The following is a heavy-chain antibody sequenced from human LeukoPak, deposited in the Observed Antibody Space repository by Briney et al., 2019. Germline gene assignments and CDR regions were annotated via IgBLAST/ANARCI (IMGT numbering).Heavy chain of an antibody. CDR1: GYTFTSYG. CDR3: ARDKGSGWYSDY. V-gene: IGHV1-18*01. D-gene: IGHD6-19*01. J-gene: IGHJ4*02. Sequence: ASVKASCKASGYTFTSYGISWVRQAPGQGLEWMGWISAYNGNTNYAQKLQGRVTMTTDTSTSTTYMELRSLRSDDTAVYYCARDKGSGWYSDYWGQGTLVTVSS. CDR2: ISAYNGNT.